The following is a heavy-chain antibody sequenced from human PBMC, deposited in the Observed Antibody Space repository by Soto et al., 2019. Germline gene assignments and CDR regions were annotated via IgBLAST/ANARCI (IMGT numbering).Heavy chain of an antibody. CDR2: ISGSGGST. D-gene: IGHD5-12*01. Sequence: GGSLRLSCAASGFTFSSYAMSWVRQAPGKGLEWVSAISGSGGSTYYADSVKGRFTISRDNSKNTLYLQMNSLRAEDTAVYYCAKDHPEMATIKPDNYFDYWGQGTLVTVSS. CDR1: GFTFSSYA. V-gene: IGHV3-23*01. CDR3: AKDHPEMATIKPDNYFDY. J-gene: IGHJ4*02.